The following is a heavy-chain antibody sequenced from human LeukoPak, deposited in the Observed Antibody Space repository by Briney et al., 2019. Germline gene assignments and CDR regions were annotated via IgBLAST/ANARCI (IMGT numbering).Heavy chain of an antibody. CDR2: INSGGSSI. CDR1: GFTFSDYY. V-gene: IGHV3-11*01. CDR3: ASNLAANYHFYYGIDV. D-gene: IGHD1-26*01. J-gene: IGHJ6*02. Sequence: GGSLRLSCAASGFTFSDYYMSWIRQAPGKGLEWVSFINSGGSSIYYVDSVKGRFTTSRDNAKNSLYLQMSSLRAEDTAVYYCASNLAANYHFYYGIDVWGQGTTVTVSS.